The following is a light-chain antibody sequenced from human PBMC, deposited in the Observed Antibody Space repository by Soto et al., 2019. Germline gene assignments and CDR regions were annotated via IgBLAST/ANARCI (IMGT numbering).Light chain of an antibody. V-gene: IGKV1-5*03. CDR3: QQGAKYPYT. J-gene: IGKJ2*01. Sequence: DIQMTQSPSTLSASVGERVTITCRASQSISSSLACYQQKPGKAPNLLIFRAFSLQSGVPSRINGSGSGTEFTITISSLQPDDFATYYCQQGAKYPYTFGQGTKLEMK. CDR2: RAF. CDR1: QSISSS.